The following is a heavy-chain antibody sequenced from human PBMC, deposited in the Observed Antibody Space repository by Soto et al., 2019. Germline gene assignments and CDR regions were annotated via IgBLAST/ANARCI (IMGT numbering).Heavy chain of an antibody. J-gene: IGHJ4*02. V-gene: IGHV4-34*01. D-gene: IGHD4-17*01. CDR1: GGSFSGYY. Sequence: SETLSLTCAVYGGSFSGYYWTWIRQPPGTGLEWIGEINHSGSTNYNPSLKSRVTISVDTSKNQFSLKLTSVTAADTAVYYCARADGDYVYYFDYWGQGTLVTVSS. CDR3: ARADGDYVYYFDY. CDR2: INHSGST.